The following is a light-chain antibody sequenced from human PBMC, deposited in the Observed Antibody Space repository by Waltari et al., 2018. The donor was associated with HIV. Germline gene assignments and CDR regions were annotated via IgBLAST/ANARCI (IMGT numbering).Light chain of an antibody. J-gene: IGLJ3*02. CDR3: ISYRSGFTLM. CDR1: SFDVGDSNY. V-gene: IGLV2-14*01. Sequence: QSALTQPASVSGSPGQSTTISCTGTSFDVGDSNYGSWYQQPPGKAPTLLIYEVTNRPSGVSNRFSGSKSGNTASLTISGLQAEDEADYYCISYRSGFTLMFGGGTKLTVL. CDR2: EVT.